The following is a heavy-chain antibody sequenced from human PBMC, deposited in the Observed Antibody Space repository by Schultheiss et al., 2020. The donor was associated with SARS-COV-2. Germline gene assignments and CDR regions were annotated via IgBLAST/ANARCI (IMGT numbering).Heavy chain of an antibody. D-gene: IGHD3-22*01. CDR2: INHSGST. CDR1: GGSFSGYY. Sequence: SETLSLTCAVYGGSFSGYYWSWIRQPPGTGLEWIGEINHSGSTNYNPSLKSRVTISVDTSKNQFSLKLSSVTAADTAVYYCARGPAMIVVVITRRYYYYGMDVWGQGTTVTVSS. J-gene: IGHJ6*02. CDR3: ARGPAMIVVVITRRYYYYGMDV. V-gene: IGHV4-34*01.